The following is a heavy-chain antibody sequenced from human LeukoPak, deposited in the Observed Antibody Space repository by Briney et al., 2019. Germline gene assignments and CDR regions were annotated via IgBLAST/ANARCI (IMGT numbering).Heavy chain of an antibody. CDR2: IYIDGTT. CDR1: GFTFSTYG. Sequence: GGSLRLSCGASGFTFSTYGMTWVRQAPGKGLEWISVIYIDGTTYYADSVKGRFTISRDQANNTLYLQMNTLRDEDTAVYYCARGPRYSFYWGQGTLVSVSS. V-gene: IGHV3-23*03. J-gene: IGHJ4*02. D-gene: IGHD6-13*01. CDR3: ARGPRYSFY.